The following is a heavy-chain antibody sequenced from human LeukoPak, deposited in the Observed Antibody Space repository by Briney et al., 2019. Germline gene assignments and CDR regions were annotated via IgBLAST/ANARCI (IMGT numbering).Heavy chain of an antibody. CDR3: AKGYSSGWYYSDP. Sequence: GGSLRLSCAASGFTFSNYGMHWVRQAPGKGLQWVAFIRYDGSNKYYADSVKGRFTISRDNSKTMLYLQMNSLRAEDTAVYYWAKGYSSGWYYSDPWGQGTLVTVSS. D-gene: IGHD6-19*01. J-gene: IGHJ5*02. CDR1: GFTFSNYG. CDR2: IRYDGSNK. V-gene: IGHV3-30*02.